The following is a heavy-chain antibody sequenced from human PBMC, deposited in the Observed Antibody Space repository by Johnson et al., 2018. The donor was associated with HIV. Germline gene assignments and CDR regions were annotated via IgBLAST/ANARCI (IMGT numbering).Heavy chain of an antibody. J-gene: IGHJ3*02. Sequence: VRLVESGGGLVQPGGSLRLSCAASGFTFSSYWMTWVRQAPGKGLELVANIKQDGSEKNYLESVKGRFTISRENAKNALFLHMNSLRVEDTAVYYCARGNLYYSTDAFDIWGQGTMVTVSS. V-gene: IGHV3-7*01. CDR3: ARGNLYYSTDAFDI. CDR1: GFTFSSYW. CDR2: IKQDGSEK. D-gene: IGHD3-10*01.